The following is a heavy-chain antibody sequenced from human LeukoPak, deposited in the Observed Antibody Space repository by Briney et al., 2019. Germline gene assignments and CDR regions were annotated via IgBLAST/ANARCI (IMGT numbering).Heavy chain of an antibody. D-gene: IGHD4-11*01. CDR2: ISSSSSTI. CDR1: GFTFSSYA. Sequence: GGSLRLSCAASGFTFSSYAMTWVRQAAGKGLEWVSYISSSSSTIYYADSVKGRFTISRDNAKNSLYLQTNSLRAEGTAVYYCARALYSNYDYYYYGMDVWGQGTTVTVSS. V-gene: IGHV3-48*01. CDR3: ARALYSNYDYYYYGMDV. J-gene: IGHJ6*02.